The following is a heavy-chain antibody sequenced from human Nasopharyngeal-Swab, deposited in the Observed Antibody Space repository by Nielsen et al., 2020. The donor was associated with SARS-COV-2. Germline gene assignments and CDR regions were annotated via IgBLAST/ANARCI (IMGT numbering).Heavy chain of an antibody. CDR2: IYPGDSDT. CDR3: ARLITGTKHAFDI. D-gene: IGHD1-7*01. J-gene: IGHJ3*02. V-gene: IGHV5-51*01. CDR1: GYSITSYW. Sequence: GESLNTSCKGSGYSITSYWIGWVRQMPGKGLEWMGIIYPGDSDTRYRPSFQGQVTITADKSISTAYLQWSSLKASDTAMYYCARLITGTKHAFDIWGQGTMVTVSS.